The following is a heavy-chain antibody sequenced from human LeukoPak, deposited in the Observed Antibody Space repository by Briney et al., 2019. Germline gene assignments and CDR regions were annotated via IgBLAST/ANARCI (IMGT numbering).Heavy chain of an antibody. Sequence: GRSLRLSXAASGLTFDDYAMHWVRQVPGKGPEWVTGINWNSGSIDYADSVKGRFTISRDNAKNYLYLQMNSLRSEDTALYYCAKLSAGSENDYWGQGTLVTVSS. CDR2: INWNSGSI. V-gene: IGHV3-9*01. J-gene: IGHJ4*02. CDR3: AKLSAGSENDY. CDR1: GLTFDDYA. D-gene: IGHD3-10*01.